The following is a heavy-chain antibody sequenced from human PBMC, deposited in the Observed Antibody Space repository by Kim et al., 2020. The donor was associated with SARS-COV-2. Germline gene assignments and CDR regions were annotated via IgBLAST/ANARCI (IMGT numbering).Heavy chain of an antibody. V-gene: IGHV3-11*05. CDR3: ARGSGIAAAGNFDY. J-gene: IGHJ4*02. Sequence: SVKGRLPISRDNAKTSRYRQMNSLRAEDTAVYYCARGSGIAAAGNFDYWGQGTLVTVSS. D-gene: IGHD6-13*01.